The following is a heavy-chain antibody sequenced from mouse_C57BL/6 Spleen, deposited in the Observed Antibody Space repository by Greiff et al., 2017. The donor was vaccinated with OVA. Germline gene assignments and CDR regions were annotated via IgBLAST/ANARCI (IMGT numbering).Heavy chain of an antibody. CDR3: ATSTVVEKDWYFDV. J-gene: IGHJ1*03. CDR1: GFSLTSYG. CDR2: IWSGGST. D-gene: IGHD1-1*01. V-gene: IGHV2-2*01. Sequence: VKLMESGPGLVQPSQSLSITCTVSGFSLTSYGVHWVRQSPGKGLEWLGVIWSGGSTDYNAAFISRLSISKDNSKSQVFFKMNSLQADDTAIYYCATSTVVEKDWYFDVWGTGTTVTVSS.